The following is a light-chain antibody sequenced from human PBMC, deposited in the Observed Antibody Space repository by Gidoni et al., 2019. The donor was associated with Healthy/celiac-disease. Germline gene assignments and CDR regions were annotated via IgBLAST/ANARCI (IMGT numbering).Light chain of an antibody. CDR2: TTS. CDR1: QGIRGA. V-gene: IGKV1-9*01. Sequence: DTQLPQSPSFLSASVGDRVTITCRASQGIRGALAWYQQRPGRAPKLLIYTTSTLQSGVPSRFSGSGCGTEFTLTISSLQPEDFATYYCQQVKSYPLTFGGXTKVEIK. CDR3: QQVKSYPLT. J-gene: IGKJ4*01.